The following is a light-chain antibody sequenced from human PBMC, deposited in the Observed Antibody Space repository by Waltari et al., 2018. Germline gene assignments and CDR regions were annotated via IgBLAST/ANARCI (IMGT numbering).Light chain of an antibody. CDR2: DVS. CDR1: SSDVGGYNY. J-gene: IGLJ2*01. Sequence: QSALTQPASVSGSPGQSITISCTGTSSDVGGYNYVSGYQQHPGKAPKLMIYDVSNRPSWVSNRFSGSKSGNTASLTISGLQAEDEADYYCSSYISSSTLELFGGGTSLTVL. CDR3: SSYISSSTLEL. V-gene: IGLV2-14*03.